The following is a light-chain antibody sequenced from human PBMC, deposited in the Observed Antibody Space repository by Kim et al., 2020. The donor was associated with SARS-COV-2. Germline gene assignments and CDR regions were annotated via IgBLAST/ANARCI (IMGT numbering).Light chain of an antibody. CDR3: QQFHSYPYT. J-gene: IGKJ2*01. Sequence: DIQMTQSPPTLSASVGDRVTITCRASQSISSWLAWYQQIPGRAPKLLIFKASSLESGVPARFSGSGSGPEFTLTISSLQPHDFATYYCQQFHSYPYTFGQGTKLAI. CDR2: KAS. V-gene: IGKV1-5*03. CDR1: QSISSW.